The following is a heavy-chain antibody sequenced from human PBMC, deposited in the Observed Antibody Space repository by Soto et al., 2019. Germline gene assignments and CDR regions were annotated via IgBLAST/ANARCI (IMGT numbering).Heavy chain of an antibody. CDR3: ARVEDYGDYFDY. CDR1: GGAVRSGSYY. J-gene: IGHJ4*02. CDR2: TYYSGTT. V-gene: IGHV4-61*01. D-gene: IGHD4-17*01. Sequence: QVQLQESGPGLVKPSETLSLPCTVSGGAVRSGSYYWSWIRQPPGKGLEWIGYTYYSGTTNYNPSLKSRVTRSVDTSKNQFSLKLSSVTAADTAVYYWARVEDYGDYFDYWGQGTLVTVAS.